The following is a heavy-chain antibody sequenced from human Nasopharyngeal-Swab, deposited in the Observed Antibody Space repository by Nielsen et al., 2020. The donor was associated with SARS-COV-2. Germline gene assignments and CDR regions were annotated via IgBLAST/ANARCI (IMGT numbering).Heavy chain of an antibody. CDR3: ARAASIAAARFDY. D-gene: IGHD6-6*01. CDR1: GGSISSSNYY. CDR2: IYYSGGT. V-gene: IGHV4-39*07. Sequence: SETLSLTCTVSGGSISSSNYYWGWIRQPPGKGLEWIGNIYYSGGTYYNPSLKSRVTISVDTSKNQFSLRLSSLTAADTAVYYCARAASIAAARFDYWGQGTLVTVSS. J-gene: IGHJ4*02.